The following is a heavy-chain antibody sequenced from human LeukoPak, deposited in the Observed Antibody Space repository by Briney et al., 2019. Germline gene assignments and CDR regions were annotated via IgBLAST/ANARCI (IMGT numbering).Heavy chain of an antibody. CDR1: GGSISSGSNY. D-gene: IGHD3-22*01. CDR2: IYTSGST. CDR3: ARDQGWYYDSSWVFDY. V-gene: IGHV4-61*02. J-gene: IGHJ4*02. Sequence: PSQTLSLTCTVSGGSISSGSNYWSWIRQPAGKGLEWIGRIYTSGSTNYNPSLKSRVTISVDTSKNQFSLKLSSVTAADTAVYYCARDQGWYYDSSWVFDYWGQGTLVTVSS.